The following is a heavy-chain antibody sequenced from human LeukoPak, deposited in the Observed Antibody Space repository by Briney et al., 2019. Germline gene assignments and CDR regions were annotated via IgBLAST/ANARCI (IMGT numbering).Heavy chain of an antibody. V-gene: IGHV3-9*01. CDR2: ISWNSGSI. Sequence: GGSLRLSCAASGFTFDDYAMHWVRQAPGKGLEWVSGISWNSGSIGYADSVKGRFTISRDNAKNSLYLQMNSLRAEDTAVYYCARGEYGSGSYHIDYWGQGTLVTVSS. CDR1: GFTFDDYA. CDR3: ARGEYGSGSYHIDY. J-gene: IGHJ4*02. D-gene: IGHD3-10*01.